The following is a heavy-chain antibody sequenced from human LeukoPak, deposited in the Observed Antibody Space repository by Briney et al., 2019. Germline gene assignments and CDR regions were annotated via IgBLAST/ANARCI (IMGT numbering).Heavy chain of an antibody. CDR1: GGSISSYY. Sequence: SETLSLTCTVSGGSISSYYWSWLRQPPGKGPEWIGYIYTSGSTNYNPSLKSRVTTSVDTSKNQFSLKLSSVTAADTAVYYCARGDNTFDCWGQGTLVTVSS. V-gene: IGHV4-4*09. J-gene: IGHJ4*02. CDR3: ARGDNTFDC. CDR2: IYTSGST. D-gene: IGHD3-16*01.